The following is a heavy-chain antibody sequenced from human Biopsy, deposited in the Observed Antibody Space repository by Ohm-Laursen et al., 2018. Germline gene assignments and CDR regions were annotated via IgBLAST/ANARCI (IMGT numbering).Heavy chain of an antibody. D-gene: IGHD6-19*01. Sequence: ASVKVSCKASGYSFTSYYMHWVRQAPGQGLEWMGMIDPSGSTTSYPQIFQGRVTMTRDTSKSTVYMELSSLRPADTAVYFCARNTGWYGDLYYFDYWGQGTLVTVSS. CDR3: ARNTGWYGDLYYFDY. CDR1: GYSFTSYY. J-gene: IGHJ4*02. V-gene: IGHV1-46*01. CDR2: IDPSGSTT.